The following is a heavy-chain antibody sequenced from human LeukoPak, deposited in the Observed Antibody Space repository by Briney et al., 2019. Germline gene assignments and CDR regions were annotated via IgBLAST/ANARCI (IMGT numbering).Heavy chain of an antibody. V-gene: IGHV3-30*02. Sequence: PGGSLRLSCAASGFTFSSYGMHWVRQAPGKGLEWVAFIRYDGSNKYYADSVKGRFTISRDNSKNTLYLQMNSLRAEDTAVYYCAIGRVVTLDYWGQGTLVTVSS. CDR1: GFTFSSYG. D-gene: IGHD2-21*02. CDR2: IRYDGSNK. CDR3: AIGRVVTLDY. J-gene: IGHJ4*02.